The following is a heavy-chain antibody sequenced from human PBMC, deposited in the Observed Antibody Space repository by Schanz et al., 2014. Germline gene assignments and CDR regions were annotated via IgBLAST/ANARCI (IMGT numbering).Heavy chain of an antibody. V-gene: IGHV3-74*01. CDR3: ARPLGPNYYYYGLDV. CDR1: GFTFSSYW. CDR2: INSDGSTT. Sequence: EVQLVESGGGFVQPGGSLRLSCAASGFTFSSYWMHWVRQAPGKGLVWVSRINSDGSTTIYADSVKGRFTISRDNAKNTLYLQMNSLRAEETAVYYCARPLGPNYYYYGLDVWGQGTTVTVSS. J-gene: IGHJ6*02.